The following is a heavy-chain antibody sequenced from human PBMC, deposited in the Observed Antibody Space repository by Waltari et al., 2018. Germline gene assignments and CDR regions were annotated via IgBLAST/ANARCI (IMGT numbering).Heavy chain of an antibody. CDR2: IIPIFGTA. CDR3: AKGFWSGYYDPFDY. Sequence: QVQLVQSGAEVKKPGSSVKVSCKASGGTFSSYAISWVRQAPGQGLEWMGGIIPIFGTANDAQKFQGRVTITTDESTSTAYMELNSLRAEDMALYYCAKGFWSGYYDPFDYWGQGTLVTVSS. J-gene: IGHJ4*02. CDR1: GGTFSSYA. V-gene: IGHV1-69*05. D-gene: IGHD3-3*01.